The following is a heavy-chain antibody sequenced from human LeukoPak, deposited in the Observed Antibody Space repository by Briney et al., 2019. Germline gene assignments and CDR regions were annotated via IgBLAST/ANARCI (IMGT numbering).Heavy chain of an antibody. J-gene: IGHJ6*03. Sequence: KPSETLSLTCTVSGYSISSGYYWGWIRQPPGKGLEWIGSIYHSGSTYYNPSLKSRVTISVDTAKNQFSLKLSSVTAAGTAVYYCARVVASPHYYYMDVWGKGTTVTVSS. CDR2: IYHSGST. V-gene: IGHV4-38-2*02. CDR3: ARVVASPHYYYMDV. CDR1: GYSISSGYY.